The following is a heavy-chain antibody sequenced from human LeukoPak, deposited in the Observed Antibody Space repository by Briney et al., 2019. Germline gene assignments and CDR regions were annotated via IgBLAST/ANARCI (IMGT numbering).Heavy chain of an antibody. D-gene: IGHD6-19*01. CDR3: AKGVVGSYSSGWYDD. J-gene: IGHJ5*02. Sequence: PGGSLRLSCAASGFTFDDYAMHWVRQAPGKGLEWVSGISWNSGSIGYADSVKGRFTISRDNAKNSLYLQMNSLRAEDTALYYCAKGVVGSYSSGWYDDWGQGTLVTVSS. CDR1: GFTFDDYA. V-gene: IGHV3-9*01. CDR2: ISWNSGSI.